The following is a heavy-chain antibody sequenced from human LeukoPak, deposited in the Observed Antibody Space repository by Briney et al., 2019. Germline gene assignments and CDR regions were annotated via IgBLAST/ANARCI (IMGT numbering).Heavy chain of an antibody. CDR1: GFTFSSYW. D-gene: IGHD2-21*02. Sequence: GGSLRLSCAASGFTFSSYWMSWVRQAPGKGLEWVSAISGSGGSTYYADSVKGRFTISRDNSKNTLYLQMNSLRAEDTAVYYCAKGHIVVVTARFDPWGQGTLVTVSS. CDR3: AKGHIVVVTARFDP. J-gene: IGHJ5*02. V-gene: IGHV3-23*01. CDR2: ISGSGGST.